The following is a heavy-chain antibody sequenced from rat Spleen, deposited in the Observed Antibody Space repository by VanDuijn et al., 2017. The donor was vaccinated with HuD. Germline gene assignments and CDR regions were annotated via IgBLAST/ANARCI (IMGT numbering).Heavy chain of an antibody. V-gene: IGHV3-3*01. J-gene: IGHJ2*01. D-gene: IGHD1-10*01. CDR1: DYSITSSYR. Sequence: EMQLQESGPGLVRPSQSLSLTCSVTDYSITSSYRWNWIRKFPGNKLEWMGYIDSAGSTNYNPSLKSRISITRDTSKNQFFLQVNSVTTEDTATYYCGRDNNYKAYWGQGVMVTVSS. CDR3: GRDNNYKAY. CDR2: IDSAGST.